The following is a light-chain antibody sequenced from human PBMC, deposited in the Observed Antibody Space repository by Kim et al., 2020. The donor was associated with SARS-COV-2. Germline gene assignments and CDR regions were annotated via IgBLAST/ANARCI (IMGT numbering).Light chain of an antibody. J-gene: IGKJ1*01. CDR1: QSLLYSDGYNY. V-gene: IGKV2-28*01. CDR3: MQARQTPRT. Sequence: EPASLSCRSSQSLLYSDGYNYLDWYLQKPGQSPQVLIYLGSNRAPGVPDRFSGSGSGTDFTLKISRVEAEDVGVYYCMQARQTPRTFGQGTKV. CDR2: LGS.